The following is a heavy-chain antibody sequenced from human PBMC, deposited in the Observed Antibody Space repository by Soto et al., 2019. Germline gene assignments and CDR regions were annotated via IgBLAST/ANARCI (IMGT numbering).Heavy chain of an antibody. V-gene: IGHV3-23*01. CDR3: AKVRGRGIQLWSDFDY. CDR2: ISGSGGST. J-gene: IGHJ4*02. D-gene: IGHD5-18*01. Sequence: GGSLRLSCAASGFTFSSYAMSWVRQAPGKGLEWVSAISGSGGSTYYADSVKGRFTISRDNSKNTLYLQMNSLRAEDTAVYYCAKVRGRGIQLWSDFDYWGQGTLVTVSS. CDR1: GFTFSSYA.